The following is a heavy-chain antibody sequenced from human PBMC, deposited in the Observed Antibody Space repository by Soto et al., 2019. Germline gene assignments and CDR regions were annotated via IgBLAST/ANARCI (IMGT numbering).Heavy chain of an antibody. CDR3: ARYYCTNVSCSSFDY. CDR2: IHYTGGT. D-gene: IGHD2-8*01. J-gene: IGHJ4*02. V-gene: IGHV4-59*08. CDR1: GGSISGYF. Sequence: SETLCLTCTVSGGSISGYFWSWIRQPPGKGLEWIGYIHYTGGTTYNPSLKSRVTMSVDTSKNQFSLKMRSVTAADTAVYYCARYYCTNVSCSSFDYWGQGTPVTVSS.